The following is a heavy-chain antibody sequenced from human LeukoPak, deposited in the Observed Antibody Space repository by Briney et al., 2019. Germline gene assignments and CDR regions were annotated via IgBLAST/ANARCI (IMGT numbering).Heavy chain of an antibody. V-gene: IGHV3-48*01. CDR2: ISSSSSSI. CDR1: GFTFSSYS. Sequence: GGSLRLSCAASGFTFSSYSMNWVRQAPGKGLEWVSYISSSSSSIYYADSVKGRFTISRDNAKNSLYLQMNSLRAEDTAVYYCARAPRFLEWLPTTLDYWGQGTLVTVSS. J-gene: IGHJ4*02. CDR3: ARAPRFLEWLPTTLDY. D-gene: IGHD3-3*01.